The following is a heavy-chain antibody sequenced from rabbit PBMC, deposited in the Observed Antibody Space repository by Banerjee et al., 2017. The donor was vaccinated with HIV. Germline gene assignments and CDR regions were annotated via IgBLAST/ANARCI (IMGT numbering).Heavy chain of an antibody. Sequence: QEQLEESGGDLVKPEGSLTLTCTASGFSFSSSYWICWVRQAPGKGLEWIACIYSNTGNTVYASWAKGRFTISKTSSTTVTLQMTSLTAADTATYFCARDRDTGSGYDFDLWGQGTL. CDR1: GFSFSSSYW. D-gene: IGHD1-1*01. CDR3: ARDRDTGSGYDFDL. V-gene: IGHV1S45*01. CDR2: IYSNTGNT. J-gene: IGHJ3*01.